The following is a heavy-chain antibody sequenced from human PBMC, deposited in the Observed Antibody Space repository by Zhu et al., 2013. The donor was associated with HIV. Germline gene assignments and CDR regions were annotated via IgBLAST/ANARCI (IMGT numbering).Heavy chain of an antibody. CDR1: GGSFSGYY. D-gene: IGHD6-13*01. CDR2: INHSGST. V-gene: IGHV4-34*01. J-gene: IGHJ6*02. CDR3: ARGGSASIAAARYYYYGMDV. Sequence: VQLQQWGAGLLKPSETLSLTCAVYGGSFSGYYWSWIRQPPGKGLEWIGEINHSGSTNYNPSLESRVTISVDTSKNQFSLKLSSVTAADTAVYYCARGGSASIAAARYYYYGMDVWGQGTTVTVSS.